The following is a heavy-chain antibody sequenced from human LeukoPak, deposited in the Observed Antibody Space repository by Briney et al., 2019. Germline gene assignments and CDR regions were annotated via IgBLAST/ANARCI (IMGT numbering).Heavy chain of an antibody. V-gene: IGHV3-23*01. CDR1: GFSFSSYA. J-gene: IGHJ4*02. CDR2: ISGSGGST. Sequence: GGSLRLSCAASGFSFSSYAMSWVRQAPGKGLEWVSAISGSGGSTYYADSVKGRFTISRDNSKNTLYLQMNSLRAEDPAVYYCAKSPYSSPTYYFDYWGPGTLVTVSS. CDR3: AKSPYSSPTYYFDY. D-gene: IGHD6-13*01.